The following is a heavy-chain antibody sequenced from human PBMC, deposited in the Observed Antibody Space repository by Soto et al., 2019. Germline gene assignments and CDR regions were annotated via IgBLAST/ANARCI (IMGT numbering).Heavy chain of an antibody. CDR2: IYYSGNT. V-gene: IGHV4-39*01. CDR1: GGSIRSSSFY. D-gene: IGHD6-13*01. Sequence: QLQLQESGPGLVKPSETLSLTCTVSGGSIRSSSFYWGWIRQPPGKGLEWIGSIYYSGNTYYNPSLKSRVTISVDTSKNQFSLKLSSVTAADAAVYYCAGQGVAGSSWSFDYWGQGTLVTVSS. CDR3: AGQGVAGSSWSFDY. J-gene: IGHJ4*02.